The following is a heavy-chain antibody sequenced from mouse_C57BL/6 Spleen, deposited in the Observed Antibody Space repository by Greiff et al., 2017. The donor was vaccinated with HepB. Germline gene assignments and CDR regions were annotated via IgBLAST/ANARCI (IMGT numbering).Heavy chain of an antibody. J-gene: IGHJ1*03. Sequence: PVQQSGAELVRPGASVTLSCKASGYTFTDYEMHWVKQTPVHGLEWIGAIDPETGGTAYNQKFKGKAILTADKSSSTAYMELRSLASEDSAVYYCTRSTTTVVFDVWGTGTTVTVSS. CDR3: TRSTTTVVFDV. CDR2: IDPETGGT. CDR1: GYTFTDYE. D-gene: IGHD1-1*01. V-gene: IGHV1-15*01.